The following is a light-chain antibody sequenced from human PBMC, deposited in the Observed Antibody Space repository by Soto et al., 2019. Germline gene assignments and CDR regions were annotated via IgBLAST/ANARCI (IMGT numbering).Light chain of an antibody. V-gene: IGKV1-5*03. CDR3: QQYHSYPFT. J-gene: IGKJ2*01. CDR1: QSISDW. Sequence: DIQMTQCPSTLSASVGDRVTITCRASQSISDWLAWYQQKPGKAPKLLIYKASSLESGVPSRFSGSGSGTEFTLTISSLQPDDFATYYCQQYHSYPFTFGQGTKLEIK. CDR2: KAS.